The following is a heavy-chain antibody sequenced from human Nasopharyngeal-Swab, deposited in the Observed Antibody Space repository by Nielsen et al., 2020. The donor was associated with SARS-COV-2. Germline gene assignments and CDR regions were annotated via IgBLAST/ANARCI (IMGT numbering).Heavy chain of an antibody. V-gene: IGHV4-34*01. D-gene: IGHD6-13*01. CDR3: ARGPLGGYSSSWYAGLYYYGMDV. Sequence: SETLSLTCAVYGGSFSGYYWSWIRQPPGKGLEWIGEINHSGSTNYNPSLKSRVTISVDTSKYQFSLKLSSVTAADTAVYYCARGPLGGYSSSWYAGLYYYGMDVWGQGTTVTVSS. CDR2: INHSGST. CDR1: GGSFSGYY. J-gene: IGHJ6*02.